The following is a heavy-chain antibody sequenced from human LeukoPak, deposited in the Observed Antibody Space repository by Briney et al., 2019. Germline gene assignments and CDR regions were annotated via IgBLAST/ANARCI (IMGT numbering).Heavy chain of an antibody. J-gene: IGHJ4*02. CDR2: ISYDGSNK. CDR3: AKDRDYGVYVSAGDY. D-gene: IGHD4-17*01. Sequence: PGRSLRLSCAASGFTFSSYGMHWVRQAPGKGLEWVAVISYDGSNKYYADSVKGRFTISRDNSKNTLYLQMNSLRAEDTAVYYCAKDRDYGVYVSAGDYWGQGTLVTVSS. CDR1: GFTFSSYG. V-gene: IGHV3-30*18.